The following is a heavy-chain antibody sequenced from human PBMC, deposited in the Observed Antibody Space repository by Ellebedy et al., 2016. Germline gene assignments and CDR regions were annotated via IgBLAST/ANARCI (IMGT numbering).Heavy chain of an antibody. CDR2: ISSSSSYI. V-gene: IGHV3-21*01. CDR3: AEGDAFDI. J-gene: IGHJ3*02. D-gene: IGHD3-16*01. Sequence: GESLKISXAASGFTFSSYSMNWVRQAPGKGLEWVSSISSSSSYIYYADSVKGRFTISRDNAKNSLYLQMNSLRAEDTAVYYCAEGDAFDIWGQGTMVTVSS. CDR1: GFTFSSYS.